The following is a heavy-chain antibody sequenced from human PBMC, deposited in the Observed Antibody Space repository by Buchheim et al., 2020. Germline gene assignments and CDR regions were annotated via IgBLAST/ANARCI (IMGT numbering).Heavy chain of an antibody. J-gene: IGHJ4*02. Sequence: QVQLQQWGAGLLKPSETLSLTCAVSGGSFSGYYWSWIRQPPGKGLEWIGEINHSGSTKYNPSLKRRVTISVDTSKHELSMKLSSVTTADTAVYYCARVVEMATRLDYCGQGTL. CDR3: ARVVEMATRLDY. CDR2: INHSGST. D-gene: IGHD5-24*01. V-gene: IGHV4-34*01. CDR1: GGSFSGYY.